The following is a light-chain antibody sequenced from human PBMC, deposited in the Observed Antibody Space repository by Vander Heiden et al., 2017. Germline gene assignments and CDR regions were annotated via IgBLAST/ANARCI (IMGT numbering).Light chain of an antibody. CDR2: SAY. V-gene: IGKV3-15*01. Sequence: EIVMTQSPGTLSVSPGERVTLSCRASQSVSSNLAWYQQKPGQAPRLLIHSAYNRATGIPARFSGSGSGTEFTLTISSLQSEDFAVYYCQHYNNWAPMYSFGQGTKLEIK. J-gene: IGKJ2*01. CDR1: QSVSSN. CDR3: QHYNNWAPMYS.